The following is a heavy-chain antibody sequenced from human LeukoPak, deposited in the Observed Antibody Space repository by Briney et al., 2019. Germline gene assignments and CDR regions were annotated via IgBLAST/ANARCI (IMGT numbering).Heavy chain of an antibody. CDR3: ARWRSSWAFDY. D-gene: IGHD2-2*01. V-gene: IGHV5-51*01. J-gene: IGHJ4*02. Sequence: GESLKISCKVSGYSFSTYWIGWVRQMPGKGLEWMGIIYPSDSDTRYSPSFQGQVTISADKSISTAYLQWSSLKASDSAIYYCARWRSSWAFDYWGQGTLVAVAS. CDR2: IYPSDSDT. CDR1: GYSFSTYW.